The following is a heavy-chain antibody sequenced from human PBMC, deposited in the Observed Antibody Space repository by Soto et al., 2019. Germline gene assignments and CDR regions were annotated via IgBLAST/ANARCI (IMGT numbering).Heavy chain of an antibody. CDR3: ARDIIAAAGLRFDY. CDR1: GGSFSGYY. CDR2: INHSGST. D-gene: IGHD6-13*01. V-gene: IGHV4-34*01. J-gene: IGHJ4*02. Sequence: PSETLSLTCAVYGGSFSGYYWSWIRQPPGKGLEWIGEINHSGSTNYNPSLKSRVTISVDTSKNQFSLKLSSVTAADTAVYYCARDIIAAAGLRFDYWGQGTLVTVSS.